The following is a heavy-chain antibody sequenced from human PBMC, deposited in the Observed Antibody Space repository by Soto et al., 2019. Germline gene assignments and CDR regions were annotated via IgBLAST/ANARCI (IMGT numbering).Heavy chain of an antibody. V-gene: IGHV4-38-2*01. Sequence: SETLSLTCAVSGYSISSGYYWAWIRQPPGKGLEWIGTIYHSGSPFHSPSLKSRVTISVNTSKNRFSLKLRSVTAADTAVYYCAVGFCGSASCSREYFQHWGKGTLVTVS. D-gene: IGHD2-2*01. CDR2: IYHSGSP. J-gene: IGHJ1*01. CDR3: AVGFCGSASCSREYFQH. CDR1: GYSISSGYY.